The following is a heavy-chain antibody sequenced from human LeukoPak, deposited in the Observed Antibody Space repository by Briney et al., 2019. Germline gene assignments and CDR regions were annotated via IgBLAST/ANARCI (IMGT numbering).Heavy chain of an antibody. CDR3: ARAGIAAAADYYYYMDV. D-gene: IGHD6-13*01. CDR2: ISGSGGST. CDR1: GFTFSSYA. J-gene: IGHJ6*03. V-gene: IGHV3-23*01. Sequence: GGSLRLSCAASGFTFSSYAMSWVRQAPGKGLEWVSAISGSGGSTYYADSVKGRFTISRDNSKNTLYLQMNSLRAEHTAVYYCARAGIAAAADYYYYMDVWGKGTTVTVSS.